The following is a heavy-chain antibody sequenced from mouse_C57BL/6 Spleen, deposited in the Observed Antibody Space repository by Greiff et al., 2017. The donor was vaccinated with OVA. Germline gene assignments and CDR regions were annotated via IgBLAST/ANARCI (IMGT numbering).Heavy chain of an antibody. CDR2: IDPSDSYT. CDR3: ARVRDYDSWFAY. J-gene: IGHJ3*01. CDR1: GYTFTSYW. Sequence: QVQLQQSGAELVMPGASVKLSCKASGYTFTSYWMHWVKQRPGQGLEWIGEIDPSDSYTNYNQKFKGKSTLTVDKSSSTAYMQLSSLTSEDSAVYYCARVRDYDSWFAYWGQGTLVTVSA. V-gene: IGHV1-69*01. D-gene: IGHD2-4*01.